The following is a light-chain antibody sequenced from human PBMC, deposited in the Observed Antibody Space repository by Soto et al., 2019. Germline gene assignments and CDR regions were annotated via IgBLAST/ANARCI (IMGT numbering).Light chain of an antibody. Sequence: DIRMTQSPSTLSASVGDRVTITCRASQSISNWLAWYQQKPGKAPKLLIYDASSLESGVPSRFSGSASGTEFTLTIRSLQPDHFATYYCQHYETYPITFGQGTRLEIK. V-gene: IGKV1-5*01. J-gene: IGKJ5*01. CDR2: DAS. CDR3: QHYETYPIT. CDR1: QSISNW.